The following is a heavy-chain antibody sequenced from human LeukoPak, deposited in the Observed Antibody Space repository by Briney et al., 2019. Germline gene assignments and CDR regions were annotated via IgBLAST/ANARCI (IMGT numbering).Heavy chain of an antibody. D-gene: IGHD6-19*01. Sequence: SVKVSCKASGGTFSSYAISWVRQAPGQGLEWMGGIIPIFGTANYAQKFQGRVTITADESTSTAYMELSSLRSEDTAVYYCARALVAHSSGWYSLGYWGQGTLVTVSS. CDR3: ARALVAHSSGWYSLGY. V-gene: IGHV1-69*13. J-gene: IGHJ4*02. CDR1: GGTFSSYA. CDR2: IIPIFGTA.